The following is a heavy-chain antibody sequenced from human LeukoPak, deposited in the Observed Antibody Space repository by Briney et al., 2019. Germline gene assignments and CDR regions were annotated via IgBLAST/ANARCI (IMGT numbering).Heavy chain of an antibody. J-gene: IGHJ4*02. V-gene: IGHV3-30*04. D-gene: IGHD3-10*01. CDR3: ARDLLAGTGADY. CDR2: ISYDGNNK. CDR1: GFTFSNYA. Sequence: GGSLRLSRAASGFTFSNYAMQWVRQAPGKGLEWVGVISYDGNNKYYADSVKGRFTISRDNYKNTLYLQMNSLRAEDTAVYYCARDLLAGTGADYWGQGTLVTVSS.